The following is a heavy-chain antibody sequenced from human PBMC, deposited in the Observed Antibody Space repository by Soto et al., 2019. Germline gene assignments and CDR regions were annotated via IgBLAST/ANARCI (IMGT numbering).Heavy chain of an antibody. D-gene: IGHD5-12*01. V-gene: IGHV4-4*07. Sequence: SETLSLTCTVSGGAINSYYWTWIRQPAGKGLEWIGRIYSSGSTKYNPSLQSRVTMSLDTSKNQFSLKLSSVTAADTAVYYCARTGDGYNWYYFDYWGQGTLVTVSS. CDR1: GGAINSYY. J-gene: IGHJ4*02. CDR3: ARTGDGYNWYYFDY. CDR2: IYSSGST.